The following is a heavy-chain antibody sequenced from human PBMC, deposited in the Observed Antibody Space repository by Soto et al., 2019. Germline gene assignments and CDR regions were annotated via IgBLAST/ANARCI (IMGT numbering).Heavy chain of an antibody. CDR3: AIDSSRRSSLGGFDR. J-gene: IGHJ5*02. V-gene: IGHV3-30*03. D-gene: IGHD3-16*01. CDR2: ISYDGSNE. CDR1: GFAFSDYG. Sequence: QPGGTLRLSCAASGFAFSDYGMHWVRQAPGKGLEWVAVISYDGSNEYYAESVKGRFTISRDNSKNTLYLQMSSLGPEDTAVFYCAIDSSRRSSLGGFDRWCQRTLVT.